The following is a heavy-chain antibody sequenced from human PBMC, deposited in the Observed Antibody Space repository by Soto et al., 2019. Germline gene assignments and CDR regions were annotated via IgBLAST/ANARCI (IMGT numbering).Heavy chain of an antibody. CDR3: ARLITMVREVFYYFDY. CDR1: GGSISSGGYY. CDR2: IYYSGST. D-gene: IGHD3-10*01. Sequence: PSETLSLSCTVSGGSISSGGYYWSWIRQHPGKGLEWIGYIYYSGSTYYNPSLKSRVTISVDTSKNQFSLKLSPVAAADTAEYYCARLITMVREVFYYFDYWGQGTLVTVSS. V-gene: IGHV4-31*03. J-gene: IGHJ4*02.